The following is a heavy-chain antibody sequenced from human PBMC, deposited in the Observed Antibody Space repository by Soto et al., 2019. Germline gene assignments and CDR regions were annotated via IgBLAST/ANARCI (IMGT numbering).Heavy chain of an antibody. D-gene: IGHD6-25*01. Sequence: GGSLRLSCAASGFTFDDYAMHWVRQAPGKGLEWVSGISWNSGSIGYADSVKGRFTISRDNAKNSLYLQMNSLRAEDTALYYCAKVSGWTHGYFDYWGQGTLVTVSS. V-gene: IGHV3-9*01. CDR1: GFTFDDYA. CDR2: ISWNSGSI. J-gene: IGHJ4*02. CDR3: AKVSGWTHGYFDY.